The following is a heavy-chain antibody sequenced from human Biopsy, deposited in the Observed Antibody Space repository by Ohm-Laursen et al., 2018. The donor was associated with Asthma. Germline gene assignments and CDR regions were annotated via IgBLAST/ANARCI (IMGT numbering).Heavy chain of an antibody. CDR1: GGYLTGHY. Sequence: GTLSLTCTVYGGYLTGHYWNWIRQPPGKGLEWIGEIDQSGYTNYNPSLKSRVTISADTSKNQSHLNLSSVTAADTAVYFCARAAITGIRGWFDPWGQGTQVTVSS. D-gene: IGHD1-20*01. CDR2: IDQSGYT. V-gene: IGHV4-34*01. CDR3: ARAAITGIRGWFDP. J-gene: IGHJ5*02.